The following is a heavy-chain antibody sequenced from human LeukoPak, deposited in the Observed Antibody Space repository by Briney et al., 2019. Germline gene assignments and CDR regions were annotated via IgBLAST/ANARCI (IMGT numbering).Heavy chain of an antibody. CDR2: MNPNSGNT. Sequence: RWASVKVSCKASGATFISWVRQAPGQGLEWMGWMNPNSGNTGYAQKFQGRVTMTRNTSISTAYMELSSLRSEDTAVYYCARVSGSSSLPGYWGQGTLVTVSS. D-gene: IGHD6-6*01. CDR1: GATFIS. J-gene: IGHJ4*02. V-gene: IGHV1-8*01. CDR3: ARVSGSSSLPGY.